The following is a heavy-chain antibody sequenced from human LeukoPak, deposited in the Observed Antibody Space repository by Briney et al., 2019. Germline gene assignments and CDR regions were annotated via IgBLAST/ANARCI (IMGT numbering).Heavy chain of an antibody. J-gene: IGHJ4*02. Sequence: SETLSLTCTVSGGSISSYYWSWIRQPAGKGLEWIGRIYTSGRTNYNPSLKSRVTMSVDTSKNQFSLKLSSVSAADTAVYYCAGYATTVTTNDYWGQGTLVTVSS. CDR2: IYTSGRT. CDR3: AGYATTVTTNDY. CDR1: GGSISSYY. D-gene: IGHD4-17*01. V-gene: IGHV4-4*07.